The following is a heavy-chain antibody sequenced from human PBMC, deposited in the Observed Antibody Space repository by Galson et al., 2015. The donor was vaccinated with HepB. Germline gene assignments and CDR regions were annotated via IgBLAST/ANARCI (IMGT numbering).Heavy chain of an antibody. D-gene: IGHD6-13*01. V-gene: IGHV3-30*04. CDR2: ISYDGSNK. Sequence: SLRLSCAASGFTFSSYAMHWVRQAPGKGLEWVAVISYDGSNKYYADSVKGRFTISRDNSKNTLYLQMNSLRAEDTAVYYCARELMYSSSWYGYFQHWGQGTLVTVSS. J-gene: IGHJ1*01. CDR1: GFTFSSYA. CDR3: ARELMYSSSWYGYFQH.